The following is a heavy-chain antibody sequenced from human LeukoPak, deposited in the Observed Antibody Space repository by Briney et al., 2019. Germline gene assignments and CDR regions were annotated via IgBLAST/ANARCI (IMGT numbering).Heavy chain of an antibody. Sequence: GGSLRLSCAASGFTFDDYGMSWVRQAPGKGLEWVSGINWNGGSTGYADSVKGRFTISRDNAKNSLYLQMNSLRAEDTALYYCARVAYCSSTSCYTGNYYYYYMDVWGKGTTVTVSS. V-gene: IGHV3-20*04. D-gene: IGHD2-2*02. J-gene: IGHJ6*03. CDR3: ARVAYCSSTSCYTGNYYYYYMDV. CDR1: GFTFDDYG. CDR2: INWNGGST.